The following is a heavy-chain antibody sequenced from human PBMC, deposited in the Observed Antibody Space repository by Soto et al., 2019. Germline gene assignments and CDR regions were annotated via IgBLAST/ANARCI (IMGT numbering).Heavy chain of an antibody. CDR3: AFGRGGWFDP. CDR2: IYYSGNT. J-gene: IGHJ5*02. Sequence: QVQLQESGPGLVKPSQTLSLTCTVSGGSISSGGYYWSWIRQHPGKGLEWIGYIYYSGNTYYNPALKSRGTISVDTSKNQFSLKLNSVTAADTAVYYCAFGRGGWFDPWGQGTLVTVSS. V-gene: IGHV4-31*03. CDR1: GGSISSGGYY. D-gene: IGHD1-26*01.